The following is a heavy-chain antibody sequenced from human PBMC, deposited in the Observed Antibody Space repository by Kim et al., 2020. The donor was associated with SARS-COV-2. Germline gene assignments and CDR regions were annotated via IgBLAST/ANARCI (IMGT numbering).Heavy chain of an antibody. J-gene: IGHJ1*01. CDR2: ISHDGNNK. CDR1: GFSFSSYS. CDR3: SCGPLTVVTAVD. V-gene: IGHV3-30*04. Sequence: GGSLRLSCAASGFSFSSYSMHWVRQAPVNGLEWVAVISHDGNNKYYKDSVKGQFTISRDKPHNTLYPQMNSQRAEDTAASYCSCGPLTVVTAVDWGQG. D-gene: IGHD2-21*01.